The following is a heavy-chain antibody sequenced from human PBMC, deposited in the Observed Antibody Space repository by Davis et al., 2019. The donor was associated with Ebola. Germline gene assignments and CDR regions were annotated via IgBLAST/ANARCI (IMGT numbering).Heavy chain of an antibody. CDR1: GFSFTSYS. CDR3: AREMTHYDILTGYYYYYGMDV. CDR2: ISGGYT. D-gene: IGHD3-9*01. J-gene: IGHJ6*02. Sequence: GESLKISCAASGFSFTSYSMNWVRQAPGKGLEWVAYISGGYTYYAESVKGRFTISRDSAKNSLYLQMNSLRAEDTAVYYCAREMTHYDILTGYYYYYGMDVWGQGTTVTVSS. V-gene: IGHV3-21*05.